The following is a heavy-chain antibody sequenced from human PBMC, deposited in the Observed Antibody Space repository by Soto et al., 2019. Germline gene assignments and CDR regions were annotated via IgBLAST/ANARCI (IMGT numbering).Heavy chain of an antibody. Sequence: QVQLQESGQGPVKPSGTLSLTCTVSGGAMSSSNWWNWVRQAPGKGLEWIGETHQSGRTNYNPSLKSRVTISVDKSKNQFSLKLSSVTAADTAVYYCARSAATVLDFWGQGTLVTVSS. CDR3: ARSAATVLDF. CDR1: GGAMSSSNW. V-gene: IGHV4-4*02. J-gene: IGHJ4*02. D-gene: IGHD5-18*01. CDR2: THQSGRT.